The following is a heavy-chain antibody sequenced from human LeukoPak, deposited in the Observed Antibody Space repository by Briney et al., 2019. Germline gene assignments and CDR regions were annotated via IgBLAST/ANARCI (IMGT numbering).Heavy chain of an antibody. V-gene: IGHV3-21*01. CDR2: ISGSGRYM. J-gene: IGHJ4*02. D-gene: IGHD2-2*01. CDR1: GFTFSSYY. CDR3: ARGPPLPAAIWSSLYYFDY. Sequence: PGGSLRLSCAASGFTFSSYYMNWVRQAPGKGLEWVSSISGSGRYMYYADSAKGRFTISRDNTKNSLFLRMNSLRAEDTAVYYCARGPPLPAAIWSSLYYFDYWGQGTLVTVSS.